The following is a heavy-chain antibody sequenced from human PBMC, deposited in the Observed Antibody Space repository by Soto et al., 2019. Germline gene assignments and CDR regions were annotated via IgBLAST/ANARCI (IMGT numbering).Heavy chain of an antibody. CDR2: IYPDDSDT. D-gene: IGHD3-22*01. CDR3: ARQNYYDSSASGRWFDP. J-gene: IGHJ5*02. Sequence: GESLKISCKDSGYSFTSYWIGWVRQMPGKGLEWMGIIYPDDSDTRYSPSFQGRVTISADKSISTAYLQWSSLKASDTAMYYCARQNYYDSSASGRWFDPWGQGTLVTVSS. CDR1: GYSFTSYW. V-gene: IGHV5-51*01.